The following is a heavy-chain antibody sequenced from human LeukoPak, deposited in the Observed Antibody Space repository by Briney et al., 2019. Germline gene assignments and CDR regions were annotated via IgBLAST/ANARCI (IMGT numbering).Heavy chain of an antibody. D-gene: IGHD2-2*02. CDR3: ASTRYCSSTSCYTGYYYYYYMDV. Sequence: PSETLSLTCAVSGYSISSGYYWGWIRQPPGKGLEWIGSNYHSGSTYYNPSLKSRVTISVDTSKNQFSLKLSSVTAADTAVYYCASTRYCSSTSCYTGYYYYYYMDVWGKGTTVTVSS. J-gene: IGHJ6*03. CDR2: NYHSGST. CDR1: GYSISSGYY. V-gene: IGHV4-38-2*01.